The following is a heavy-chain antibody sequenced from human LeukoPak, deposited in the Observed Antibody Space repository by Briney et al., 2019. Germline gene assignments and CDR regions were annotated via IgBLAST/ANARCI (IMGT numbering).Heavy chain of an antibody. CDR2: IYTNEST. CDR3: ARDHGVNWRLYFYYYMDV. J-gene: IGHJ6*03. CDR1: NGSMSSYY. Sequence: PSETLSLTCTVSNGSMSSYYWSWVRQPAGKGLEWIGRIYTNESTNYNPSLNGRVTMSVDTSKPRFFLRLPSVTAAASAVYYCARDHGVNWRLYFYYYMDVWGKGTTVTVSS. V-gene: IGHV4-4*07. D-gene: IGHD1-1*01.